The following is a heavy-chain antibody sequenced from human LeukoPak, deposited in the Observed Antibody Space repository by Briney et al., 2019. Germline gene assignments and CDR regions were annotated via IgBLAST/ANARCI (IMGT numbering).Heavy chain of an antibody. CDR2: ISYDGSHK. D-gene: IGHD2/OR15-2a*01. Sequence: GGSLRLSCAASGFTFSSYWMSWVRQAPGKGLERVAVISYDGSHKYYADFVKGRFTISRDNSKNTLYLQMNSLRAEDTAVYYCATASRLSYDTFDIWGQGTVVTVSS. CDR1: GFTFSSYW. V-gene: IGHV3-30*03. J-gene: IGHJ3*02. CDR3: ATASRLSYDTFDI.